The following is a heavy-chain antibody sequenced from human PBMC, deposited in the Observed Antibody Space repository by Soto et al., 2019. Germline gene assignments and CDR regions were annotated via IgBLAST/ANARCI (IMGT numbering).Heavy chain of an antibody. CDR1: GGTFSSLG. J-gene: IGHJ4*02. V-gene: IGHV1-69*01. CDR2: IIPISGRT. CDR3: ATRGTQGRWLEFADY. Sequence: QVQLVQSGAEVKRPGSSVKVSCEASGGTFSSLGVTWVRQAPGQGLEWMGGIIPISGRTTFAPKFLGRVTITADESTRTTYMELTALPPDDTAIYYCATRGTQGRWLEFADYWGQGTLVTVSS. D-gene: IGHD5-12*01.